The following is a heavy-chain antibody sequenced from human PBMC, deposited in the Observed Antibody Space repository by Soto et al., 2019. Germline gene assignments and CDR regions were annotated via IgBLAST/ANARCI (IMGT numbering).Heavy chain of an antibody. CDR2: IKSKTDGGTT. J-gene: IGHJ6*02. CDR3: TTDDIVLVPAAIHDNYYYGMDV. CDR1: GFTFSNAW. Sequence: EVQLVESGGGLVKPGGSLRLSCAASGFTFSNAWMNWVRQAPGKGLEWVGRIKSKTDGGTTVYAAPVKGRFTISRDDSKDTLYLQMNSLKTEDTAVYYCTTDDIVLVPAAIHDNYYYGMDVWGQGTTVTVSS. D-gene: IGHD2-2*01. V-gene: IGHV3-15*07.